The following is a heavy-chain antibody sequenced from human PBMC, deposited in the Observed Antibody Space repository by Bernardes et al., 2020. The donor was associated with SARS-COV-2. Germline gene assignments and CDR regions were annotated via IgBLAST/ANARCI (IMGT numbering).Heavy chain of an antibody. CDR1: GFTFDDYA. Sequence: GGSLRLSCAASGFTFDDYAMHWVRQAPGKGLEWVSGISWNSGSIGYADSVKGRFTISRDNAKNSLYLQMNSLRAEDTALYYCAKDGGGYGDYDAFDIWGKGTMVTVSS. CDR2: ISWNSGSI. V-gene: IGHV3-9*01. J-gene: IGHJ3*02. D-gene: IGHD4-17*01. CDR3: AKDGGGYGDYDAFDI.